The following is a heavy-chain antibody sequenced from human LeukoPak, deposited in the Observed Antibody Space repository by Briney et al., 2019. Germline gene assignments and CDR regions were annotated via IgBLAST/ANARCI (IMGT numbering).Heavy chain of an antibody. D-gene: IGHD6-19*01. CDR2: ISGSGGST. Sequence: GASVKVSCKASGGTFSSYAISWVRQAPGKGLEWISAISGSGGSTYYADSVKGRFTISRDNSKNTLYLQMNSLRAEDTAVYYCAKIPYSSGWVQNWFDPWGQGTLVTVSS. CDR1: GGTFSSYA. J-gene: IGHJ5*02. V-gene: IGHV3-23*01. CDR3: AKIPYSSGWVQNWFDP.